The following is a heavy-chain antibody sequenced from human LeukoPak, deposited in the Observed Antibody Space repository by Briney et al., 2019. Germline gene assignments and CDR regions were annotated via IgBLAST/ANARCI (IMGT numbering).Heavy chain of an antibody. D-gene: IGHD5-18*01. V-gene: IGHV4-59*01. CDR1: GGSISSYY. CDR3: ARGAGGYSYRGTLYYFDY. CDR2: IYYSWST. Sequence: PSETLSLTCTVSGGSISSYYWSWIRQPPGKGLEWIGYIYYSWSTNYNPSLKSRVTISVDTSKNQFSLKLSSVTAADTAVYYCARGAGGYSYRGTLYYFDYWGQGTLVTVSS. J-gene: IGHJ4*02.